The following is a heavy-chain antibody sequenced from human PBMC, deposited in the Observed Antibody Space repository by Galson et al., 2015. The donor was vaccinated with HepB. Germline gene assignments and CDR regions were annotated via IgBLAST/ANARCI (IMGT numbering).Heavy chain of an antibody. V-gene: IGHV3-66*01. Sequence: SLRLSCAASGFTVSSNYMSWVRQAPGKGLEWVSVIYSGGSTYYADSVKGRFTIFRNDSKNTLYLQMNSLRAEDTAVYYCGREPGIHLDYYGIDVWGQGTTVTVSS. CDR3: GREPGIHLDYYGIDV. CDR1: GFTVSSNY. J-gene: IGHJ6*02. CDR2: IYSGGST.